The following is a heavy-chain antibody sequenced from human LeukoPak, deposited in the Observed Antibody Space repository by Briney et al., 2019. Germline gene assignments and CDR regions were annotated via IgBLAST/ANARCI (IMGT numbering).Heavy chain of an antibody. J-gene: IGHJ4*02. V-gene: IGHV1-2*06. D-gene: IGHD4-11*01. CDR3: ARDGRSNYDPEYYFDY. Sequence: ASVKDSCKASGYTFTGYYMHWVRQAPGQGLEWMGRINPNSGGTNYAQKFQGRVTMTRDTSISTAYMELSRLRSDDTAVYYCARDGRSNYDPEYYFDYWGQGTLVTVSS. CDR1: GYTFTGYY. CDR2: INPNSGGT.